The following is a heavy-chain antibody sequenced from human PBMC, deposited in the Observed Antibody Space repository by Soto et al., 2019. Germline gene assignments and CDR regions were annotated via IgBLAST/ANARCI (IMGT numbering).Heavy chain of an antibody. D-gene: IGHD1-26*01. V-gene: IGHV3-NL1*01. CDR3: ARDCCSGNHYAH. J-gene: IGHJ4*02. CDR1: GFTFSSYG. Sequence: GGSLRLSCAESGFTFSSYGLHWVRQAPGKGLEWVSAIYSDGRTYYADSVKGRFSISGDISKNTVYLQMNSLGSEDTAIYYCARDCCSGNHYAHWGQGTLVTVSS. CDR2: IYSDGRT.